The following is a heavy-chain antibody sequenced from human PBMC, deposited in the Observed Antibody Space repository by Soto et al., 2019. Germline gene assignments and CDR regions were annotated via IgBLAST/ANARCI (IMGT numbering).Heavy chain of an antibody. D-gene: IGHD6-19*01. CDR1: GGSISSSSYY. Sequence: SETLSLTCTVSGGSISSSSYYWGWIRQPPGKGLEWIGSIYYSGSTYYNPSLKSRVTISVDTSKNQFSLKLSSVTAADTAVYYCARHGNISSGWYSYYYYGMDVWGQGTTVTVSS. CDR3: ARHGNISSGWYSYYYYGMDV. V-gene: IGHV4-39*01. CDR2: IYYSGST. J-gene: IGHJ6*02.